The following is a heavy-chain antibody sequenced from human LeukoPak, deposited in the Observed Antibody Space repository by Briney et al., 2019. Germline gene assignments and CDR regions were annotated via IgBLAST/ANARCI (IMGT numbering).Heavy chain of an antibody. J-gene: IGHJ4*02. CDR1: GFTFSSYW. V-gene: IGHV3-64D*09. CDR2: ISSNGGST. D-gene: IGHD5-18*01. CDR3: VKGMDIAMVSAFDY. Sequence: GGSLRLSCAASGFTFSSYWMHWVRQAPGKGLEYVSAISSNGGSTYYADSVKGRFTISRDNSKNTLYLQMSSLRAEDTAVYYCVKGMDIAMVSAFDYWGQGTLVTVSS.